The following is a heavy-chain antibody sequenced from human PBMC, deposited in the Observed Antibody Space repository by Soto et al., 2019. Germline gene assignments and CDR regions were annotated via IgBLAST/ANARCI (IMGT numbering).Heavy chain of an antibody. V-gene: IGHV4-30-2*01. CDR2: IYHSGST. Sequence: SETLSLTCAVSGGSISSGGYSWSWTRQPPGKGLEWIGYIYHSGSTYYNPSLKSRVTISVDRSKNQFSLKLSSVTAADTAVYYCARTGGSSTYFDYWGQGTLVTVSS. D-gene: IGHD6-6*01. CDR1: GGSISSGGYS. J-gene: IGHJ4*02. CDR3: ARTGGSSTYFDY.